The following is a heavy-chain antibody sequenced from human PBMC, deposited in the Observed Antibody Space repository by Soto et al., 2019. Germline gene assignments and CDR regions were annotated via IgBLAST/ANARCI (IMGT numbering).Heavy chain of an antibody. Sequence: EVQLVESGGGLVKPGGSLRLSCAASGFIFSSHTMNWDRQVPGKGLEWVSSISASSTYIYYADSLKGRFTISRDNAYNSLYLQVSSLRAEDTAVYYCARGWLRDPWMYWGQGTLVTVSS. V-gene: IGHV3-21*02. CDR1: GFIFSSHT. J-gene: IGHJ4*02. CDR3: ARGWLRDPWMY. CDR2: ISASSTYI. D-gene: IGHD5-12*01.